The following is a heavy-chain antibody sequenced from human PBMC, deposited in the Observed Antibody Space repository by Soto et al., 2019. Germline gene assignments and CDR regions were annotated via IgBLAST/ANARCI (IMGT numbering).Heavy chain of an antibody. D-gene: IGHD5-18*01. CDR1: GYTFTSYY. CDR3: ARDRSRGYSYGYPSGMDV. Sequence: ASVKVSFKASGYTFTSYYMHWVRQAPGQGLEWMGIINPSGGSTSYAQKFQGRVTMTRDTSASTVYMELRSLRSEDTAVYYCARDRSRGYSYGYPSGMDVWGQGTTVTVSS. J-gene: IGHJ6*02. V-gene: IGHV1-46*01. CDR2: INPSGGST.